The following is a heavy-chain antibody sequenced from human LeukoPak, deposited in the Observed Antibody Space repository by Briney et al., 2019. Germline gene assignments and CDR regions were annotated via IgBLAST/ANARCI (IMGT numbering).Heavy chain of an antibody. J-gene: IGHJ1*01. V-gene: IGHV3-15*01. Sequence: GGSLRLSCAASGFAFSSYSMTWVRQAPGKGLEWVSRIKGTNDGGTTDYGAPVEGRFTISKDDSKATLYLQLNSLRTEDTAVYYCTTVTNFALGGQGTLVAVSS. CDR1: GFAFSSYS. CDR3: TTVTNFAL. D-gene: IGHD2-8*01. CDR2: IKGTNDGGTT.